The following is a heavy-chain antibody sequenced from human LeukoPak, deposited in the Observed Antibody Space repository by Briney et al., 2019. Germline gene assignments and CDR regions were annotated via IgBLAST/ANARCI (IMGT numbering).Heavy chain of an antibody. V-gene: IGHV1-24*01. J-gene: IGHJ6*03. CDR2: FDPEDGEA. CDR3: ATEVYYYMDV. CDR1: GYTFTELS. Sequence: ASVKVSCKVSGYTFTELSMYWVRQAPGRGLEWMGSFDPEDGEAIYAQSFQGRVTMTEDTSTDTAYMELSSLRSEDTAVYYCATEVYYYMDVWGKGTTVTVSS.